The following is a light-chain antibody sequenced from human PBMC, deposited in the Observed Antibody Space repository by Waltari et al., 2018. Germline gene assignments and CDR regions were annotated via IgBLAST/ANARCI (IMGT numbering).Light chain of an antibody. CDR3: QSYDGSSVV. Sequence: NFMLTQPHSMSESPGKTVIISCTRSSDSIASFYVQWFQQRPGSAPTTVIFEDNQKPSGVPDRFSGSIDSSSNSASLTISGLKPEDEADYYCQSYDGSSVVFGGGTKLTVL. V-gene: IGLV6-57*04. CDR2: EDN. J-gene: IGLJ2*01. CDR1: SDSIASFY.